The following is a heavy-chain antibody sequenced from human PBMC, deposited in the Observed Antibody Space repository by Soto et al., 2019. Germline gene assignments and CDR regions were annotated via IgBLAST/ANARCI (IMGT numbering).Heavy chain of an antibody. Sequence: PSETLSLTCAVYGGSFSGYYWSWIRQPPGKGLEWIGEINHSGSTNHNPSLKSRVTISVDTSKNQFSLKLSSVTAADTAVYYCARGRRSSRGWFDPWGQGTLVTVS. CDR3: ARGRRSSRGWFDP. J-gene: IGHJ5*02. CDR2: INHSGST. D-gene: IGHD2-15*01. CDR1: GGSFSGYY. V-gene: IGHV4-34*01.